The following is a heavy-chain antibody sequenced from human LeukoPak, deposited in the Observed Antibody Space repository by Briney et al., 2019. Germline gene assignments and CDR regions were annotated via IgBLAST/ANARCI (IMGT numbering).Heavy chain of an antibody. CDR2: ISYDGSNK. V-gene: IGHV3-30-3*01. Sequence: PGRSLRLSCAASGFTFSSYAMHWVRQAPGKGLEWVAVISYDGSNKYYADSVKGRFTISRDNSKNTLYLQMNSLRAEDTAVYYCARADTGSYPFDYWGQGTLVTVSS. CDR3: ARADTGSYPFDY. CDR1: GFTFSSYA. D-gene: IGHD3-10*01. J-gene: IGHJ4*02.